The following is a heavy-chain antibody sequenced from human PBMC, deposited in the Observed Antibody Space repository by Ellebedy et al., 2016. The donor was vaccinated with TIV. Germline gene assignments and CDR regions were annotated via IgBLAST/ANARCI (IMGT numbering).Heavy chain of an antibody. CDR3: AKDYRGSPRYYLEY. Sequence: PGGSLRLSCAASGFSFHLHAMHWVRQAPGKGLEWLAVISYDSKKIDYADSLRGRFTISRDNSGGTVHLQMHTLETEDTALYYCAKDYRGSPRYYLEYWGRGTLVTVSP. CDR1: GFSFHLHA. J-gene: IGHJ4*01. D-gene: IGHD2-15*01. CDR2: ISYDSKKI. V-gene: IGHV3-30*01.